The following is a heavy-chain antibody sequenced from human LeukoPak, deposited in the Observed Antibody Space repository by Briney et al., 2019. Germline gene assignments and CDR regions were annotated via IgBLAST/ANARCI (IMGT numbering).Heavy chain of an antibody. J-gene: IGHJ4*02. Sequence: PGGSLRLSCVASGFTFSNTWMNWVRQAPGKGLEWVSVIYSGGSTYYADSVKGRFTISRDSSKNTLYLQMNSLRAEDTAVYYCARDSLGMSTLDSWGQGTLVTVSS. CDR2: IYSGGST. V-gene: IGHV3-53*01. CDR3: ARDSLGMSTLDS. D-gene: IGHD5/OR15-5a*01. CDR1: GFTFSNTW.